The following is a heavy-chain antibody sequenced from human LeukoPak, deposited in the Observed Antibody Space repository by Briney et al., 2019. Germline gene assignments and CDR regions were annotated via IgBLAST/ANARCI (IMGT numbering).Heavy chain of an antibody. Sequence: PGGSLRLSCAGSGFTSSNAWMSWVRQAPGKGRVGVADIKQDGSEKYYVDSVKGRFTSSRDNGKNSLYLQMNSLRAEDTAVYYCVKEGGPATVTDGWHWFDPWGQGTLVTVSS. CDR3: VKEGGPATVTDGWHWFDP. J-gene: IGHJ5*02. CDR2: IKQDGSEK. V-gene: IGHV3-7*05. D-gene: IGHD4-17*01. CDR1: GFTSSNAW.